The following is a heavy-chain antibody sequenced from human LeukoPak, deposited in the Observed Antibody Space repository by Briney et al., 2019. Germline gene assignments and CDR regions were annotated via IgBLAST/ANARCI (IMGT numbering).Heavy chain of an antibody. CDR1: GGSISSYY. Sequence: SETLSLTCTVSGGSISSYYWSWLRQPAGKGLEWIGRIYTSGSTNYNPSLKSRVTMSVDTSKSQFSLKLSSVTAADTAVYYCARGRPVTIRYWYFDLWGRGTLVTVSS. V-gene: IGHV4-4*07. D-gene: IGHD4-17*01. CDR2: IYTSGST. J-gene: IGHJ2*01. CDR3: ARGRPVTIRYWYFDL.